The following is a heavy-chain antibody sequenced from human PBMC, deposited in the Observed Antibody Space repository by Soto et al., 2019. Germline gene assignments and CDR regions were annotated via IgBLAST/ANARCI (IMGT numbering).Heavy chain of an antibody. D-gene: IGHD1-20*01. V-gene: IGHV1-69*12. CDR3: ASRITGSPNYYSGMDV. Sequence: QVQLVQSGAEVKKPGSSVKVSCKASGGTFSSYAINWVRQAPGQGLEWMGGIIPIFGTADYAQKFQGRVTITAYESTSIAYMELSSLRSEDTAVYYCASRITGSPNYYSGMDVWGQGTTVTVSS. CDR2: IIPIFGTA. J-gene: IGHJ6*02. CDR1: GGTFSSYA.